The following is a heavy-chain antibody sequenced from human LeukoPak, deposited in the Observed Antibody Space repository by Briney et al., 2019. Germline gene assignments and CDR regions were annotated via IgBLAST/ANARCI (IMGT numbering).Heavy chain of an antibody. J-gene: IGHJ5*01. CDR1: GGTFSNYG. V-gene: IGHV3-30*18. D-gene: IGHD3-3*01. CDR3: AKNGLASGVLEWLSYDWFDS. CDR2: ISYDGSNK. Sequence: PGGSLRLSCVASGGTFSNYGMHWVRLAPGKGLEWVAVISYDGSNKYYADSVKGRFTISRDNSKNTLDLQMNSLRAEDTAVYYCAKNGLASGVLEWLSYDWFDSWGQGTLVTVSS.